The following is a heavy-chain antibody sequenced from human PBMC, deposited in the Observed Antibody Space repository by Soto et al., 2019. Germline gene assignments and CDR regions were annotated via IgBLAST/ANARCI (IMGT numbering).Heavy chain of an antibody. Sequence: QVQLQESGPGLVKPSQTLSLTCSVSGGSISSGGYYWSWIRQHPGKGMEWLGCIYYSGSTYYTPSLTSRVTISIDTSKNQFSLRLRSLTAADTAVYYCARGDTAGVVIMDGWFDLWGQGTLVTVSS. CDR1: GGSISSGGYY. D-gene: IGHD3-10*01. CDR3: ARGDTAGVVIMDGWFDL. V-gene: IGHV4-31*03. J-gene: IGHJ5*02. CDR2: IYYSGST.